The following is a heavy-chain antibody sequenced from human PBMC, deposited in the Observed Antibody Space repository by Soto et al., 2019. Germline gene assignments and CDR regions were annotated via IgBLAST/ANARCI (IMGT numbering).Heavy chain of an antibody. CDR2: IIPIFGTA. V-gene: IGHV1-69*01. CDR3: ARGYGSGSYYPDDHFDY. J-gene: IGHJ4*02. D-gene: IGHD3-10*01. Sequence: QVQLVQSGAEVKKPGSSVKVSCKASGGTFSSYAISWVRQAPGQGLEWMGGIIPIFGTANYAQKCQGRVTITADESTSTAYMELSSLRSEDTAVYYCARGYGSGSYYPDDHFDYWGQGTLVTVSS. CDR1: GGTFSSYA.